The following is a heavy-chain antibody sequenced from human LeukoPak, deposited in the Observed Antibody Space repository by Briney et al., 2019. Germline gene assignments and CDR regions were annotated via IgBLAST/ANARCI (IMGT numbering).Heavy chain of an antibody. CDR3: ARHGYSYGSYYFDY. J-gene: IGHJ4*02. CDR1: GGSIRSYY. CDR2: IYYSGST. V-gene: IGHV4-59*08. D-gene: IGHD5-18*01. Sequence: SETLSLTCSVSGGSIRSYYWSWIRQPPGKGLEWIGYIYYSGSTNYNPSLKSRVTISVDTSKNQFSLKLSSVTAADTAVYYCARHGYSYGSYYFDYWGQGTLVTVSS.